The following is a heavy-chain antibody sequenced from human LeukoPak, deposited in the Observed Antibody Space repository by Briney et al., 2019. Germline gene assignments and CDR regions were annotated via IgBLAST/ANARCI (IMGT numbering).Heavy chain of an antibody. CDR2: ISSSSSTI. Sequence: GGSLRLSCAASGFTFSSYSMNWVRRAPGKGLEWVSYISSSSSTIYYADSVKGRFTISRGNAKNSLYLQMNSLRAEDTAVYYCARAFSGYDPYYFDYWGQGTLVTVSS. V-gene: IGHV3-48*04. CDR3: ARAFSGYDPYYFDY. D-gene: IGHD5-12*01. J-gene: IGHJ4*02. CDR1: GFTFSSYS.